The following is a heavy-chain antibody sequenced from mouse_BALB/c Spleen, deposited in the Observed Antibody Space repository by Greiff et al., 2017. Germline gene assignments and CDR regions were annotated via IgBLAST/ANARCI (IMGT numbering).Heavy chain of an antibody. J-gene: IGHJ3*01. V-gene: IGHV14-3*02. CDR1: GFNIKDTY. D-gene: IGHD1-1*01. CDR3: ARDGWFAY. CDR2: IDPANGNT. Sequence: EVQGVESGAELVKPGASVKLSCTASGFNIKDTYMHWVKQRPEQGLEWIGRIDPANGNTKYDLKFQGKATITADTSSNTAYLQLSSLTSEDTAVYYCARDGWFAYWGQGTLVTVSA.